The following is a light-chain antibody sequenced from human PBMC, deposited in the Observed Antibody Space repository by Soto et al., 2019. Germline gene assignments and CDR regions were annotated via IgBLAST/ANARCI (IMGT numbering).Light chain of an antibody. J-gene: IGLJ3*02. Sequence: QPASLSGSPGQSITISCTGTNSDIGAYSRVCWYQQHPGKVPKLMIFAVSNRLSGVSNRFSGSKSGNTASLTISGLLAEDEADYYCVSYTSSDSWVFGGGTKLTVL. CDR2: AVS. CDR1: NSDIGAYSR. CDR3: VSYTSSDSWV. V-gene: IGLV2-14*03.